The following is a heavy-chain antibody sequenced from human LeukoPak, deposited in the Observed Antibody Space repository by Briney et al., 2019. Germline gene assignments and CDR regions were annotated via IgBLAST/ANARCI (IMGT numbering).Heavy chain of an antibody. V-gene: IGHV3-7*04. Sequence: PGGSLRLSCAASGFPFSGYWMTWVRQAPGRGLEWVATIKEDGSEAYFGDSVKGRFAISRDNAKNSLYLQMNSLRGEDTAVYYCARGGANRFDYWGQGTLVTVSS. D-gene: IGHD3-16*01. CDR3: ARGGANRFDY. J-gene: IGHJ4*02. CDR1: GFPFSGYW. CDR2: IKEDGSEA.